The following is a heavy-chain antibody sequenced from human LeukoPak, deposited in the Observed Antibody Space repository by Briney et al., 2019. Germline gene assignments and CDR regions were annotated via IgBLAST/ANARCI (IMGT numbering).Heavy chain of an antibody. CDR3: AKADGSGTYYTRPSDY. J-gene: IGHJ4*02. D-gene: IGHD3-10*01. Sequence: GGSLRLSCAASGFTFSSYAMSWVRQAPGKGLEWVSGISGSAINTYYADSVKGRFTISRDNSQDTLYLQMSSLRAEDSATYYCAKADGSGTYYTRPSDYWGQGTLVTVSS. CDR2: ISGSAINT. V-gene: IGHV3-23*01. CDR1: GFTFSSYA.